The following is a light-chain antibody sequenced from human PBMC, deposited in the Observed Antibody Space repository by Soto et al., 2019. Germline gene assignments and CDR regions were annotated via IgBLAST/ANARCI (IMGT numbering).Light chain of an antibody. CDR1: QSVTSDY. Sequence: DIVLTQSPGTLSLSAGERATLSCRASQSVTSDYLAWYQQKPGQAPRLLIYDVSTRATGIPDRFSVSGSGTDFTLAINRLEPEDFALYYCQHSDTSSWTFGQGTRVEIK. V-gene: IGKV3-20*01. CDR3: QHSDTSSWT. CDR2: DVS. J-gene: IGKJ1*01.